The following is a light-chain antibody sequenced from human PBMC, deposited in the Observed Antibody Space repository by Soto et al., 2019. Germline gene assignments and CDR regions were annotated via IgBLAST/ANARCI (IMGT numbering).Light chain of an antibody. CDR2: TAS. Sequence: AIQMTQSPSSLSASVGDRVTITCRASQGIRNDLAWYQRKPGKAPKLLIYTASSLQNGVPPRFSGSGSDTVFTLTISSLQSEDFAVYYCQEYIQWPPGMFGPGTKVDIK. CDR3: QEYIQWPPGM. V-gene: IGKV1-6*01. J-gene: IGKJ1*01. CDR1: QGIRND.